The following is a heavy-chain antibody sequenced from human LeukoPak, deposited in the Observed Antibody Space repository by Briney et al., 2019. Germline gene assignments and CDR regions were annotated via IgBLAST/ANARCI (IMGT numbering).Heavy chain of an antibody. CDR3: ARGGYSGYDGR. CDR2: ISSSSSYI. Sequence: GGSLRLSCAASGFTFSSYSMNWVRQAPGKGLEWVSSISSSSSYIYYADSVKGRFTIPRDNAKNSLYLQMNSLRAEDTAVYYCARGGYSGYDGRWGQGTLVTVSS. V-gene: IGHV3-21*01. J-gene: IGHJ4*02. CDR1: GFTFSSYS. D-gene: IGHD5-12*01.